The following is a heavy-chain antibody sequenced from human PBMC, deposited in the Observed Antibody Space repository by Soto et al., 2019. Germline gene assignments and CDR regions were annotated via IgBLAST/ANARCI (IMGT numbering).Heavy chain of an antibody. CDR1: GGSITTGSYF. V-gene: IGHV4-39*01. Sequence: PSETLSLTCTVSGGSITTGSYFWGWIRQPPGKGLEWVGSIFYSGNTYYNPSLKSRVTISVDTSKSQFSLKLTSVTATDTAVYYCARQGRRPTYYYYGMDVWGQGTTVT. J-gene: IGHJ6*02. D-gene: IGHD3-16*01. CDR3: ARQGRRPTYYYYGMDV. CDR2: IFYSGNT.